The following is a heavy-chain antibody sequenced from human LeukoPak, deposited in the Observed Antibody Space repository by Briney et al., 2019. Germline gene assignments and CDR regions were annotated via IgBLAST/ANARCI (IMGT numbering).Heavy chain of an antibody. Sequence: SETLSLTCAVYGGSFSGYYRSWIRQPAGKGLEWIGRIYTSGRTNYNPSLKSRVTISVDTSKNQFSLKLSSVTAADTAVYYCARYSGSPYGAWFDPWGQGTLVTVSS. V-gene: IGHV4-59*10. CDR3: ARYSGSPYGAWFDP. CDR2: IYTSGRT. CDR1: GGSFSGYY. D-gene: IGHD1-26*01. J-gene: IGHJ5*02.